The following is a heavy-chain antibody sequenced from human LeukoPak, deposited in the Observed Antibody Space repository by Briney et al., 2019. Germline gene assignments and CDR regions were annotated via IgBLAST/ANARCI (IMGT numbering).Heavy chain of an antibody. D-gene: IGHD6-13*01. CDR3: ARLSRWAADTDY. CDR1: GGSITSDY. J-gene: IGHJ4*02. Sequence: PSETLSLTCTVSGGSITSDYWSWIRQPPGKGLEWIGYIYYSGSTNYNPSLKSRVTISVDTSKNQFSLKLSSVTAADTAVYHCARLSRWAADTDYWGQGTLVTVSS. V-gene: IGHV4-59*08. CDR2: IYYSGST.